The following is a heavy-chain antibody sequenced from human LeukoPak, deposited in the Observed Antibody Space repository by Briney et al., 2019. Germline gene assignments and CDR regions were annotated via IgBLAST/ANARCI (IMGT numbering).Heavy chain of an antibody. J-gene: IGHJ4*02. CDR1: GGSISSSSYY. V-gene: IGHV4-39*07. D-gene: IGHD5-12*01. CDR3: ARDRGDIVATTRSRAFDY. CDR2: IYYGGST. Sequence: SETLSLTCTVSGGSISSSSYYWGWIRQPPGKGLEWIGSIYYGGSTNYNPSLKSRVNISVDTSKNQFSLKLSSVTAADTAVYYCARDRGDIVATTRSRAFDYWGQGTLVTVSS.